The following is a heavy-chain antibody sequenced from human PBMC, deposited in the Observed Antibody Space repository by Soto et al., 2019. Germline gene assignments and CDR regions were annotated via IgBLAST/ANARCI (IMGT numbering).Heavy chain of an antibody. J-gene: IGHJ5*02. V-gene: IGHV1-24*01. Sequence: ASGKVSCEVSGYTLTELSMHWVRQAPGKGLEWMGGFDPEDGETIYAQQFQGRATMTEDTSTDTAYMELSSLRSEDTAVYYCATDLGGVVTPTWLDPWCPGTLATASS. CDR3: ATDLGGVVTPTWLDP. D-gene: IGHD3-16*01. CDR2: FDPEDGET. CDR1: GYTLTELS.